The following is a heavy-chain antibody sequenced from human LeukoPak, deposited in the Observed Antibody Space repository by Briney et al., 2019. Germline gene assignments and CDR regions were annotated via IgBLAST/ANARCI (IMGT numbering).Heavy chain of an antibody. Sequence: PGGSLRLSCAASGFTFSSYSMNWVRQAPGEGLGWVSYISISSSTIYYADSVKGRFTISRDNAKNSLYLQMNRLRAEDTAVYYCARSDCSDGTCKEGGGYWGQGTLVTVSS. V-gene: IGHV3-48*01. CDR2: ISISSSTI. J-gene: IGHJ4*02. CDR1: GFTFSSYS. D-gene: IGHD2-15*01. CDR3: ARSDCSDGTCKEGGGY.